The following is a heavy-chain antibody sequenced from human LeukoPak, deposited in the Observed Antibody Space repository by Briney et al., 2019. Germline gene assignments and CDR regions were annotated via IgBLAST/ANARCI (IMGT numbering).Heavy chain of an antibody. Sequence: GGSLRLSCAASGFIFSNYGINWVRQAPGKGLQWVSYISTTGSITYYADSVKGRFTISRDNARNSLYLQMNSLRDEDTAVYYCARDAANSSGWYFDYWGQGTLVTVSS. CDR3: ARDAANSSGWYFDY. V-gene: IGHV3-48*02. CDR2: ISTTGSIT. D-gene: IGHD6-19*01. CDR1: GFIFSNYG. J-gene: IGHJ4*02.